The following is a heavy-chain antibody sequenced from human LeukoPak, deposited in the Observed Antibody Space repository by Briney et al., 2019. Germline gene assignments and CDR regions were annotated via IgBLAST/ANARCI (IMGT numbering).Heavy chain of an antibody. CDR3: ARKFIAARPFDY. CDR2: INHSGST. J-gene: IGHJ4*02. V-gene: IGHV4-34*01. Sequence: SETLSLTCAVYGGSFSGYYWSWIRQPPGKGVEWIGEINHSGSTNYNPSLKSRVTISVDTSKNQFSLKLSSVTAADTAVYYCARKFIAARPFDYWGQGTLVTVSS. D-gene: IGHD6-6*01. CDR1: GGSFSGYY.